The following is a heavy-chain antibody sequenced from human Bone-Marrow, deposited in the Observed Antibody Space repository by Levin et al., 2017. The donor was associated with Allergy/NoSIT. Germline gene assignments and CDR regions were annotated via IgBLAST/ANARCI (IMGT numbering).Heavy chain of an antibody. CDR2: IYNSANT. CDR3: TGGGGWLSDS. Sequence: SQTLSLTCTVSGDSVSSDNYYWSWIRQPPGKGLEWIGYIYNSANTNYNPSLKSRVTISLDTSKNQFSLKLTSVTAADTAVYYCTGGGGWLSDSWGQGTLAIVSS. V-gene: IGHV4-61*01. D-gene: IGHD3-10*01. CDR1: GDSVSSDNYY. J-gene: IGHJ4*02.